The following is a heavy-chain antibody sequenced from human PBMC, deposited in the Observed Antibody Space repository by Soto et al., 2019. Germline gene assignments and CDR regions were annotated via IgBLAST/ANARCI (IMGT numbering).Heavy chain of an antibody. Sequence: ASVKVSCKASGYTFNIYAIHWVRQAPGQRPEWMGWMNAGNGNTEYSPKFHGRVTMTTDTSTSTAYMELRGLRSDDTAVYYCARDGLRYDYYYGMDVWGQGTTVTVSS. J-gene: IGHJ6*02. V-gene: IGHV1-3*01. CDR3: ARDGLRYDYYYGMDV. D-gene: IGHD5-12*01. CDR2: MNAGNGNT. CDR1: GYTFNIYA.